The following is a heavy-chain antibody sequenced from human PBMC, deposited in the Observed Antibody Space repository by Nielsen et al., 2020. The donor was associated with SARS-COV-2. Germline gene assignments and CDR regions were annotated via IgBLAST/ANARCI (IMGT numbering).Heavy chain of an antibody. CDR3: AKAESSWSTFDY. CDR1: GFTFDDYA. V-gene: IGHV3-9*01. J-gene: IGHJ4*02. Sequence: SLKISCAASGFTFDDYAMHWVRQAPGKGLEWVSGISWNSGSIGYADSVKGRFTISRDNAKNSLYLQMNSLRAEDTALYYCAKAESSWSTFDYRGQGTLVTVSS. D-gene: IGHD6-13*01. CDR2: ISWNSGSI.